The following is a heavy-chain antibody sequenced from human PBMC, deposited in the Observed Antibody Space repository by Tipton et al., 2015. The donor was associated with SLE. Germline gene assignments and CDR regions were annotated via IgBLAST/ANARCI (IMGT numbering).Heavy chain of an antibody. CDR1: GGSIANNNW. D-gene: IGHD1-7*01. Sequence: GLVKPSGTLSLTCVVSGGSIANNNWWSWVRQRQPPGKGLEWIGDIYHSGHTNYNPSLKSRVTISVDKSKNQFSLQVTSVTAADTAVYYCAKVINDWNYEWGPGTLVTVSS. CDR2: IYHSGHT. J-gene: IGHJ1*01. V-gene: IGHV4-4*02. CDR3: AKVINDWNYE.